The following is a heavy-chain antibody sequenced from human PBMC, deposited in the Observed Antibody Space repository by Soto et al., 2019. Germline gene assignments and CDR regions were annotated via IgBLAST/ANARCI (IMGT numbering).Heavy chain of an antibody. D-gene: IGHD2-21*02. CDR3: GSVTDGIFNFDY. CDR1: GYTFTSYG. Sequence: QVQLVQSGAEVKKPGASVKVSCKASGYTFTSYGISWVRQAPGQWLEWMGWISSYHGNTNYAQKLQDRVTMTTDTSTTTAYMALRSLRADHTAAYYCGSVTDGIFNFDYWGGGTLVTVSS. CDR2: ISSYHGNT. V-gene: IGHV1-18*01. J-gene: IGHJ4*02.